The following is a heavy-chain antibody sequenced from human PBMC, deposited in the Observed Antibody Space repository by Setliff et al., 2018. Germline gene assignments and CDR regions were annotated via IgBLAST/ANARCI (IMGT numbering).Heavy chain of an antibody. CDR2: IHYRGTT. CDR1: GDSISAASI. Sequence: SETLSLTCNVSGDSISAASIMAWIRQPPGKGLEWIGRIHYRGTTYSNASLASRLTMSVDTSKNQFSLSLTSVTAADTAVYYCARMSGFLYMDVWGKGTTVTVSS. J-gene: IGHJ6*03. CDR3: ARMSGFLYMDV. D-gene: IGHD3-3*01. V-gene: IGHV4-38-2*02.